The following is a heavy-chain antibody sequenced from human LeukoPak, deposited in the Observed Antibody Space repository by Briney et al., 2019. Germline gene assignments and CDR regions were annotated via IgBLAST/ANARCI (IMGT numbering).Heavy chain of an antibody. CDR3: ARDRGVGAFDY. V-gene: IGHV3-66*02. Sequence: GGSLRLSCAASGFTVSSNYMSWVRQAPGKGLEWVSVIYSGGSTYYADSVMGRFTISRDNSKNTLYLQMNSLRAEDTAVYYCARDRGVGAFDYWGQGTLVTVSS. D-gene: IGHD1-26*01. J-gene: IGHJ4*02. CDR1: GFTVSSNY. CDR2: IYSGGST.